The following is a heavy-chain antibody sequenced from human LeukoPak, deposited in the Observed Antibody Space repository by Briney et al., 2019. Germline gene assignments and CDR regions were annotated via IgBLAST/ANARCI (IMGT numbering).Heavy chain of an antibody. D-gene: IGHD6-19*01. J-gene: IGHJ4*02. V-gene: IGHV1-18*01. CDR1: GYTFTNYG. CDR3: ARDHLAVAGTSDY. Sequence: ASVKVSCKASGYTFTNYGISWVRRAPGQGLEYMGWISAYNGNTNYAQNLQGRVTMTTDTSTSTAYMELRSLTSDDTAVYYCARDHLAVAGTSDYWGQGTLVTVSS. CDR2: ISAYNGNT.